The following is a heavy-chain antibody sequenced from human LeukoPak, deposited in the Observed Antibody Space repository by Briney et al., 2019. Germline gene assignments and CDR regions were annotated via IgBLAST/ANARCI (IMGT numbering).Heavy chain of an antibody. Sequence: ASVKVSCKASGYTFTSYDINWVRQATGQGLEWMGWMNPNSGNTGYAQKFQGRDTMTRNTSISTAYMELSSLRSEDTAVYYCARGPPYDFWSGPYYYYYGMDVWGQGTTVTVSS. CDR3: ARGPPYDFWSGPYYYYYGMDV. V-gene: IGHV1-8*01. J-gene: IGHJ6*02. CDR1: GYTFTSYD. CDR2: MNPNSGNT. D-gene: IGHD3-3*01.